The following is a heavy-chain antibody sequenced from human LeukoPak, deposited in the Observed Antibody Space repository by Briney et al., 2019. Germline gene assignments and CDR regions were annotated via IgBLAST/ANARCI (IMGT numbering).Heavy chain of an antibody. J-gene: IGHJ6*03. V-gene: IGHV3-30*01. CDR3: ARPTTVTTNMDV. CDR2: ISYDGSNK. Sequence: GGSLRLSCAASGFTFSSYEMNWVRQAPGKGLEWVAVISYDGSNKYYADSVKGRFTISRDNSKNTLYLQMNSLRAEDTAVYYCARPTTVTTNMDVWGKGTTVTVSS. CDR1: GFTFSSYE. D-gene: IGHD4-17*01.